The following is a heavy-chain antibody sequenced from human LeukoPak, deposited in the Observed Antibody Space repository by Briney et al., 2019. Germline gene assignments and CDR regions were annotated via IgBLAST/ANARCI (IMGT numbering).Heavy chain of an antibody. CDR1: GGSISSSSYY. J-gene: IGHJ4*02. D-gene: IGHD6-6*01. CDR2: IYYSGST. Sequence: SETLSLTCTVSGGSISSSSYYWGWIRQPPGKGLEWIGSIYYSGSTYYNPSLKSRVTISVDTSKNQFSLKLSSVTAADTAVYYCARHDSSSELFDYWGQGTLVTVSS. V-gene: IGHV4-39*01. CDR3: ARHDSSSELFDY.